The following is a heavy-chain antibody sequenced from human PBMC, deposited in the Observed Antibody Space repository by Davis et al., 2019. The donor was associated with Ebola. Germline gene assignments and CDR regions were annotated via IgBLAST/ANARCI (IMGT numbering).Heavy chain of an antibody. CDR1: GFTFSNYG. V-gene: IGHV3-30*18. D-gene: IGHD4-17*01. J-gene: IGHJ4*02. CDR2: LLYDGSKE. CDR3: AKDRTTVTTSYFDY. Sequence: GGSLRLSCAASGFTFSNYGIHWVRQAPGKGLEWVAGLLYDGSKEFYADSVKGRFTISRDNSKNTLYLQMNSLRAEDTAVYYWAKDRTTVTTSYFDYWGQGTLVTVSS.